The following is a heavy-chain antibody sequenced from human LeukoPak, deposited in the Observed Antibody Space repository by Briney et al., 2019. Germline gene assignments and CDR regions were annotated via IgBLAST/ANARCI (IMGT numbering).Heavy chain of an antibody. CDR2: IKQEGSEK. V-gene: IGHV3-7*01. CDR3: ARLRFVAASGVSPFDY. D-gene: IGHD2-8*02. CDR1: GFTVSSNY. Sequence: PGGSLRLSCAASGFTVSSNYMSWVRQAPGKGLEWVASIKQEGSEKYYVDSVKGRFTISRDNAKNSLYPQLHSLRAEDTAVYYCARLRFVAASGVSPFDYWGQGTLVTVSS. J-gene: IGHJ4*02.